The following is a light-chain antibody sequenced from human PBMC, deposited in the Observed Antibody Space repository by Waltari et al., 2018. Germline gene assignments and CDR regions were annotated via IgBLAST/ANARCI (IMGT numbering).Light chain of an antibody. V-gene: IGKV1-6*01. CDR2: AAS. J-gene: IGKJ1*01. Sequence: AIQMTQSPSSLSASVGDRVTITCRASQGIRNDLGWYQQIPGKAPRLLIYAASSLQSGVPSRFSGSGFDTDFTLIISSLQPEDSATYYCLQDYNYPWTFGQGTKVEIK. CDR1: QGIRND. CDR3: LQDYNYPWT.